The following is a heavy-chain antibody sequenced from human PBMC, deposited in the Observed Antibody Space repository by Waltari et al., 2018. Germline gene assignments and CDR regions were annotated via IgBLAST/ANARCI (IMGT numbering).Heavy chain of an antibody. CDR1: GSTFTAYF. CDR3: VRDVNDDPRGDY. CDR2: LDPKTGDR. D-gene: IGHD1-1*01. J-gene: IGHJ4*02. V-gene: IGHV1-2*02. Sequence: QVQLVQSGTEVTKPGASGEVSCQAFGSTFTAYFLHWVRQAPGQGLEWMGWLDPKTGDRNSAPRFQGRVTMTRDTSINTAYLKVTSLKSDDTAVYYCVRDVNDDPRGDYWGQGTLVTVSS.